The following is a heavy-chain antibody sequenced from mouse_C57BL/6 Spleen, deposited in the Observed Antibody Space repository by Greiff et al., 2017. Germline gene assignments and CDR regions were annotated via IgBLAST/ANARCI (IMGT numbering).Heavy chain of an antibody. D-gene: IGHD1-1*01. CDR3: ARSGLYYYGSSYHYAMDY. J-gene: IGHJ4*01. V-gene: IGHV1-64*01. Sequence: QVQLQQPGAELVKPGASVKLSCKASGYTFTSYWMHWVKQRPGQGLEWIGMIHPNSGSTNYNEKFKSKATLTVDKSSSTAYMQLSSLTSEDSAVYYCARSGLYYYGSSYHYAMDYWGQGTSVTVSS. CDR2: IHPNSGST. CDR1: GYTFTSYW.